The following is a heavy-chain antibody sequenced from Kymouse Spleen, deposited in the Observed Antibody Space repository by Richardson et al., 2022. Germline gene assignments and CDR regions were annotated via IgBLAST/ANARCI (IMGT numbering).Heavy chain of an antibody. CDR3: ARGIVVVPAAKGWFDP. V-gene: IGHV4-31*03. Sequence: QVQLQESGPGLVKPSQTLSLTCTVSGGSISSGGYYWSWIRQHPGKGLEWIGYIYYSGSTYYNPSLKSRVTISVDTSKNQFSLKLSSVTAADTAVYYCARGIVVVPAAKGWFDPWGQGTLVTVSS. D-gene: IGHD2-2*02. J-gene: IGHJ5*02. CDR1: GGSISSGGYY. CDR2: IYYSGST.